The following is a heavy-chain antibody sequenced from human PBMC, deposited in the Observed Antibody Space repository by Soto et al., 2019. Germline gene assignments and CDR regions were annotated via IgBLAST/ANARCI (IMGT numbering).Heavy chain of an antibody. CDR2: IYPGDSDT. CDR3: ARTPEYSSPTYYYYGMDV. V-gene: IGHV5-51*01. Sequence: GESLKISCKGSGYSFTSYWIGWVRQMPGKGLEWMGIIYPGDSDTRYSPSFQGQVTISADKSISTAYLQWSSLKASDTAMYYCARTPEYSSPTYYYYGMDVWGQGTTVTVSS. CDR1: GYSFTSYW. J-gene: IGHJ6*02. D-gene: IGHD6-6*01.